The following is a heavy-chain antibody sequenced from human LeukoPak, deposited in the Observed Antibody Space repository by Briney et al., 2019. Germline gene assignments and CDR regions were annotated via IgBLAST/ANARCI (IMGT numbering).Heavy chain of an antibody. Sequence: GGSLRLSCAASGFTFSSYWMHWVRQAPGKGLVWVSRINSDGSSTRYADSVKGRFSISRDNAKNTLYLQMNSLRAEDTAVYYCAKDGGSSWYPSWFDPWGQGTLVTVSS. CDR3: AKDGGSSWYPSWFDP. CDR2: INSDGSST. V-gene: IGHV3-74*01. CDR1: GFTFSSYW. D-gene: IGHD6-13*01. J-gene: IGHJ5*02.